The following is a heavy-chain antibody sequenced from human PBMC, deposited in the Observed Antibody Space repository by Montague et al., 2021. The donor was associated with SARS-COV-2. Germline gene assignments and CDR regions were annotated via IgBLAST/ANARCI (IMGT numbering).Heavy chain of an antibody. Sequence: SETLSLTCTVSRDSISSHNYFWGWIRQPPGKGLEWIASIFYSGTTYYNPSLRSRVTISVQTSKNQFSLTVASVTAADTAIYYCASDFRSSYAMDGWGQGTTVTVSS. CDR2: IFYSGTT. D-gene: IGHD6-6*01. CDR1: RDSISSHNYF. J-gene: IGHJ6*02. CDR3: ASDFRSSYAMDG. V-gene: IGHV4-39*07.